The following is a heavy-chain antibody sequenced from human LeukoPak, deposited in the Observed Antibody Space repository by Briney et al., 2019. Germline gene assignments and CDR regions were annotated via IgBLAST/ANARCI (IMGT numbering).Heavy chain of an antibody. D-gene: IGHD2-2*01. J-gene: IGHJ3*02. V-gene: IGHV3-30*18. CDR1: GFTFSSYG. CDR3: AEDVVCRGYCSSTSHLRDAFDI. CDR2: ISYDGSNK. Sequence: PGGSLRLSCAASGFTFSSYGMHWVRQAPGKGLEWVAVISYDGSNKYYADSVKGRFTISRDNSKNTLYLQMNSLRAEDTAVYYCAEDVVCRGYCSSTSHLRDAFDIWGQGTMVTVSS.